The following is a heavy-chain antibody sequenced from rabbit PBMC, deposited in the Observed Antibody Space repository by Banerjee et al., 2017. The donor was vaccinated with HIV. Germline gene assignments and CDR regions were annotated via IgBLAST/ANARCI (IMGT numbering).Heavy chain of an antibody. J-gene: IGHJ4*01. CDR3: TRWSVGTAYNL. V-gene: IGHV1S40*01. CDR1: GIDFSNHYY. D-gene: IGHD6-1*01. CDR2: IVVSSGST. Sequence: QSLEESGGDLVKPGASLTLTCKASGIDFSNHYYMCWVRQAPGKGLELIACIVVSSGSTWYASWAKGRFTISKTSSTTVTLQMTSLTAADTATYFCTRWSVGTAYNLWAQGPWSPS.